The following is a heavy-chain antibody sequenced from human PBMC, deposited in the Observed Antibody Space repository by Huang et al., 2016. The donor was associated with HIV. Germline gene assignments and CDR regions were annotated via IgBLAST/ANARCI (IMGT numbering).Heavy chain of an antibody. CDR3: VRRQGSGWDGYYSYYMDV. D-gene: IGHD6-25*01. V-gene: IGHV7-4-1*02. CDR2: INTVTGNP. CDR1: GYRFTTYA. J-gene: IGHJ6*03. Sequence: QGQLVQSGSEFKKPGASVRVSCRASGYRFTTYAWDWVRQAHGQGLEWMGWINTVTGNPTYAQDFTGRFAVSVDNSVRTAYLRIRPLKAEDTAVYYGVRRQGSGWDGYYSYYMDVWGKGTTVTVS.